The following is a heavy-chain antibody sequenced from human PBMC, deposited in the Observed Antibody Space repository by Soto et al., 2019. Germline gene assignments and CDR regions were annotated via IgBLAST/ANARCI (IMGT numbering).Heavy chain of an antibody. V-gene: IGHV4-30-4*01. CDR2: IYYSGST. J-gene: IGHJ6*02. CDR3: ARDDCSSTSCSTGYYYGMDV. CDR1: GGSISSGDYY. Sequence: SETLSLTCTVSGGSISSGDYYWSWIRQPPGKGLEWIGYIYYSGSTYYNPSLKSRVTISVDTSKNQFPLKLSSVTAADTAVYYCARDDCSSTSCSTGYYYGMDVWGQGTTVTVSS. D-gene: IGHD2-2*01.